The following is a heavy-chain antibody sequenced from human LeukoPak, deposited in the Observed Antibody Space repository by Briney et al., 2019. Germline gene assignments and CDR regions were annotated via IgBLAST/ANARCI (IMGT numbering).Heavy chain of an antibody. D-gene: IGHD2-15*01. CDR1: GFTFSSYW. Sequence: GGSLRLSCAASGFTFSSYWMHWVRQAPGKGLVWVSRINSDGSSTSYADSVKGRFTISRDNAKNTLYLQMNSLRAEDTAVYYCARDPGYCSGGSCYPTWGQGTLVTVSS. J-gene: IGHJ4*02. CDR3: ARDPGYCSGGSCYPT. V-gene: IGHV3-74*01. CDR2: INSDGSST.